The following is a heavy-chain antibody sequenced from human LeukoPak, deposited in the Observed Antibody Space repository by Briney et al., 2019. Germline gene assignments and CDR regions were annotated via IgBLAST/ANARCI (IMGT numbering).Heavy chain of an antibody. Sequence: ASVKVSCKASGYTFTDYYMHWVPQAPGKGLEWMGRVDPEDGETIYAEKFQGRVTITADTSTDTAYMELSSLRSEDTAVYYCATASYCTNGVCYPGGYDYWGQGTLVTVSS. CDR3: ATASYCTNGVCYPGGYDY. CDR1: GYTFTDYY. V-gene: IGHV1-69-2*01. J-gene: IGHJ4*02. D-gene: IGHD2-8*01. CDR2: VDPEDGET.